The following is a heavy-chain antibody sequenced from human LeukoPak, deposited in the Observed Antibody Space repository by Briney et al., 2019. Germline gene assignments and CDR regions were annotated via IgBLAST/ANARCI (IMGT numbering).Heavy chain of an antibody. D-gene: IGHD1-26*01. CDR3: VRAVGVVGSNAAWFDP. CDR1: GGAYSGYY. J-gene: IGHJ5*02. Sequence: SETLSLTCAFYGGAYSGYYWSWIRQPPGKGLDWIGEINHRGSTYYNPSLKSRVNISVDTSKDQFSLKLSSETAADRAVYYCVRAVGVVGSNAAWFDPWGQGTLVTVSS. V-gene: IGHV4-34*01. CDR2: INHRGST.